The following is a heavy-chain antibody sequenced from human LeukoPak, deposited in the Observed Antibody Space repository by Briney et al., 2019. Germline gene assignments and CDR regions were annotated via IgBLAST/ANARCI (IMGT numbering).Heavy chain of an antibody. V-gene: IGHV4-38-2*02. CDR1: GYSISSGYH. J-gene: IGHJ3*02. D-gene: IGHD2-21*02. Sequence: SETLSLTCNVSGYSISSGYHWGWIRQPPGKGLEWIGSIYHSGSTYYNPSLKSRVTISVDTSKNQFSLKLRSVTAADTALFYCARSPAYCGGDCPTGGAFDIWGQGIMVTVSS. CDR3: ARSPAYCGGDCPTGGAFDI. CDR2: IYHSGST.